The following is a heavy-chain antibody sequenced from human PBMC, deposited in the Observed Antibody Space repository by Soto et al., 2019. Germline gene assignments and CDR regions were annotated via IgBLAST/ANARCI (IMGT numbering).Heavy chain of an antibody. CDR1: GGSMISYY. CDR3: AKAIINSWYEDY. CDR2: IYYSGST. V-gene: IGHV4-59*12. D-gene: IGHD6-13*01. Sequence: TSETLSLTCTVSGGSMISYYWSWIRQPPGKGLEWIGYIYYSGSTNYNPSLKSRVTISVDTSKNTLFLQMNSLRAEDTAVYYCAKAIINSWYEDYWGQGTQVTVSS. J-gene: IGHJ4*02.